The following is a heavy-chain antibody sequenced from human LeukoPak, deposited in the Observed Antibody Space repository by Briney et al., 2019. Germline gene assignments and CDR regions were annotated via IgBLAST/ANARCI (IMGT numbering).Heavy chain of an antibody. D-gene: IGHD3-22*01. Sequence: ASVKVSCKASGYSFTGYYMHWVRQAPGQGLEWMGWINPNSGDTSYAQKFQGRVTMTRDTSISTAYLELSSVRSDDTAVYYCARDRSIYYDSRGYYYVSWGQGTLVTVSS. CDR2: INPNSGDT. J-gene: IGHJ4*02. CDR3: ARDRSIYYDSRGYYYVS. V-gene: IGHV1-2*02. CDR1: GYSFTGYY.